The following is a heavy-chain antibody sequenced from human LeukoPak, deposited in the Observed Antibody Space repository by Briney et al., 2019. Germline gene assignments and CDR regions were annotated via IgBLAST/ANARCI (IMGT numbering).Heavy chain of an antibody. J-gene: IGHJ6*03. Sequence: PGGSLRLSCAASGFTFSSYAMHWVRQAPGKGLEYVSAISSNGGSTYYANSVKGRFTISRDNSKNTLYLQMGSLRAEDMAVYYCARDRVSSSWYRSPYYYYYMDVWGKGTTVTVSS. CDR1: GFTFSSYA. CDR2: ISSNGGST. CDR3: ARDRVSSSWYRSPYYYYYMDV. V-gene: IGHV3-64*01. D-gene: IGHD6-13*01.